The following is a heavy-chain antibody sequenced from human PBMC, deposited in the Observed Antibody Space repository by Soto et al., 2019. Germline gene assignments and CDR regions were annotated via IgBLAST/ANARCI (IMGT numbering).Heavy chain of an antibody. J-gene: IGHJ6*02. CDR1: GYTFSMSG. V-gene: IGHV1-18*01. CDR2: ISGYNGNT. Sequence: QVQLVQSGAEVKKPGASVKVSCKSSGYTFSMSGISWVRQAPGQGLEWMGWISGYNGNTNYEQKFQDRVNMTTDTTTNTAYMELRSLRSDDTAVYYCAREGPRPYYYYGMDVWGQGTNVTLSS. CDR3: AREGPRPYYYYGMDV.